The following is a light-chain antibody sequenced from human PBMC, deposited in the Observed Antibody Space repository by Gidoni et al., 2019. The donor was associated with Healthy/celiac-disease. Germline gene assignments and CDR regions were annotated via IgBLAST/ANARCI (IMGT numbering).Light chain of an antibody. Sequence: QSVLTQPPPVSGAPGQRVTIPCPGSSSNIGAGYDVHWYQQLPGTAPKLLIYGNSNRPSGVPDRFSGSKSGTSASLAITGLQAEDEADYYCQSYDSSLSGSKVFGTGTKVTVL. V-gene: IGLV1-40*01. CDR2: GNS. J-gene: IGLJ1*01. CDR3: QSYDSSLSGSKV. CDR1: SSNIGAGYD.